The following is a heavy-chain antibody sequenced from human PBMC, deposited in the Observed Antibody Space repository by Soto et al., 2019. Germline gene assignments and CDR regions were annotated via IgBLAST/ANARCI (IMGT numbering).Heavy chain of an antibody. V-gene: IGHV3-23*01. Sequence: GGSLRLSCAASGFTFGSYAMSWVRQTPGKGLEWVASINVSGGGPYYVDSVKGRFTISRDDSKNTLNLQMNSLRAEDTAVYHCAKNYFFDNWGQGILVTVSS. D-gene: IGHD3-10*01. CDR2: INVSGGGP. J-gene: IGHJ4*02. CDR1: GFTFGSYA. CDR3: AKNYFFDN.